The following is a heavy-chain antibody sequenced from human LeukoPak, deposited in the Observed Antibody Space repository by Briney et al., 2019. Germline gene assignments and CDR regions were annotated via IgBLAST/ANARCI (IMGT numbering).Heavy chain of an antibody. Sequence: SETLSLTCAVYGGSFSGYYWSWIRQPPGKGLEWIGEINHSGSSNYNPSLKSRVTISVDTSKNQFSLKLSSVTAADTAVYYCARAFARGSYYYYGMDVWGKGTTVTVSS. V-gene: IGHV4-34*01. D-gene: IGHD2/OR15-2a*01. CDR1: GGSFSGYY. CDR3: ARAFARGSYYYYGMDV. J-gene: IGHJ6*04. CDR2: INHSGSS.